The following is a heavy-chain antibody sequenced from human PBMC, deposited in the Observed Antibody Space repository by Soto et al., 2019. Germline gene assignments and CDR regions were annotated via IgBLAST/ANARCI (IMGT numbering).Heavy chain of an antibody. Sequence: PSETLSLTCTISGGSVSSGSSYRSWIRQPPGKGLVLLGYIYYCGRSNYNLSLKSRVAIPLDTSKNQFSLHLQSVPAACQSVYYCSRDYVTGDHCNYWGQGTQVTVS. J-gene: IGHJ4*02. CDR1: GGSVSSGSSY. D-gene: IGHD7-27*01. V-gene: IGHV4-61*01. CDR3: SRDYVTGDHCNY. CDR2: IYYCGRS.